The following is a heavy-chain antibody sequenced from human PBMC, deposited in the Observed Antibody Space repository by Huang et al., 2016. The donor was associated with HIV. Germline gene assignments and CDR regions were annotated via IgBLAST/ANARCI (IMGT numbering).Heavy chain of an antibody. J-gene: IGHJ4*02. CDR2: ISYDAKTK. Sequence: QVQLVESGGGVVQPGRSLRISCAASGFTFSGYGMRWVRQAPGKGLEWVAVISYDAKTKYYADSVKGRFSISRDNSKTTVYLQLNSLRLEDTAVYYCAKGGSAAAVLDFWGQGTLVTVSS. CDR1: GFTFSGYG. V-gene: IGHV3-30*18. CDR3: AKGGSAAAVLDF. D-gene: IGHD6-13*01.